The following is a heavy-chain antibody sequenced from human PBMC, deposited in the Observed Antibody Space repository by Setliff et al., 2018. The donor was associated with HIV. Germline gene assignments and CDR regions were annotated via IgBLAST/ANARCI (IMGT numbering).Heavy chain of an antibody. D-gene: IGHD3-22*01. CDR2: INLNTGNT. Sequence: GASVKVSCKASGYTFTGYYMHWVRQAPGQGLEWMGCINLNTGNTNYAQKFQGRVIVTRDTSINTAYVELRSLRLDDTAVYYCARARRDSYDRGRRNHYYIDVWGKGTTVTVSS. CDR1: GYTFTGYY. V-gene: IGHV1-2*02. CDR3: ARARRDSYDRGRRNHYYIDV. J-gene: IGHJ6*03.